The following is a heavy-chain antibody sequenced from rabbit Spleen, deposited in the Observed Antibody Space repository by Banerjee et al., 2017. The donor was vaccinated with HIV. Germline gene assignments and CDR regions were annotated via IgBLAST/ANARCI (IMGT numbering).Heavy chain of an antibody. V-gene: IGHV1S40*01. Sequence: QSLEESGGDLVQPEGSLTLTCTASGFSCYYKCVMCWVRQAPGKGLEWIACINAVTGKAVYASWAKGRFTFSKTSSTTVTLQMTSLTAADTATYFCARNYVNTFDPWGPGTLVTVS. J-gene: IGHJ2*01. D-gene: IGHD1-1*01. CDR3: ARNYVNTFDP. CDR2: INAVTGKA. CDR1: GFSCYYKCV.